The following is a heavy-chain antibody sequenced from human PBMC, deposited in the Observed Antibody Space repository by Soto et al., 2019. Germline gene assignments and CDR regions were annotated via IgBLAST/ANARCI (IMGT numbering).Heavy chain of an antibody. Sequence: SVKVSCKASGGTFSSYTISWVRQAPGQGLEWMGRIIPILGIANYAQKFQGRVTITADKSTSTAYMELSSLRSEDTAVYYCARDSLLVSAFDIWGQGTMVTVSS. CDR2: IIPILGIA. CDR3: ARDSLLVSAFDI. D-gene: IGHD2-8*02. J-gene: IGHJ3*02. CDR1: GGTFSSYT. V-gene: IGHV1-69*04.